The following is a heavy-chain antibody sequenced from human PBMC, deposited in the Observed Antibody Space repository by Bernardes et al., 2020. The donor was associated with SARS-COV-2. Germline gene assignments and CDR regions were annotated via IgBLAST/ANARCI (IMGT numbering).Heavy chain of an antibody. J-gene: IGHJ3*02. V-gene: IGHV3-7*04. CDR2: IKQDGSEK. Sequence: GASLILSCAASGFGFSGYWMSWVRQAPGEGLEWVANIKQDGSEKQYVDSVKGRFTISRDNAKNSLYLQMNSLRAEDTAVYYCARSGRVDIWGQGTMVTVSS. CDR3: ARSGRVDI. CDR1: GFGFSGYW.